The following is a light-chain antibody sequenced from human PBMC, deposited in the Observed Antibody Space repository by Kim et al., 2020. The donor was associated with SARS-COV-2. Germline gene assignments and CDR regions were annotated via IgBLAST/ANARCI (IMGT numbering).Light chain of an antibody. CDR3: QQGRGRLT. Sequence: EIVLTQSPAILSLSPGERATLSCRASQSVRRYLAWYQQKPGQAPRLLIDAASNRAAGIPARFSGSGSGTDFTLIISSLEPEDSAVYYFQQGRGRLTFCGGTKMDIK. CDR2: AAS. J-gene: IGKJ4*01. V-gene: IGKV3-11*01. CDR1: QSVRRY.